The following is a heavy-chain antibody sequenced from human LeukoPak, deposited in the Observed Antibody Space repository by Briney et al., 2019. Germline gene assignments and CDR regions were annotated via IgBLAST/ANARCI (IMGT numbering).Heavy chain of an antibody. CDR3: ARGNSSGWQEGGRLDY. CDR2: ISSSSSYI. Sequence: PGGSLRLSCAASGFTFSSYAMSWVRQAPGKGLEWVSSISSSSSYIYYADSVKGRFTISRDNAKNSLYLQMNSLRAEDTAVYYCARGNSSGWQEGGRLDYWGQGTLVTVSS. J-gene: IGHJ4*02. D-gene: IGHD6-19*01. V-gene: IGHV3-21*04. CDR1: GFTFSSYA.